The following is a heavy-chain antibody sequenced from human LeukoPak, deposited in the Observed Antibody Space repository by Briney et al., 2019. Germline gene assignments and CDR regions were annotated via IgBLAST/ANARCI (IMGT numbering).Heavy chain of an antibody. V-gene: IGHV4-34*01. J-gene: IGHJ4*02. D-gene: IGHD6-19*01. CDR2: INHSGST. Sequence: SETLSLTCAVYGGSFSGYYWSWIRQPPGKGLEWIGEINHSGSTNYNPSLKSRVTISVDTSKNQFSLKLSSVTAADTAVYYCARGLWQWLVRDGGYFDYWGQGTLVTVSS. CDR1: GGSFSGYY. CDR3: ARGLWQWLVRDGGYFDY.